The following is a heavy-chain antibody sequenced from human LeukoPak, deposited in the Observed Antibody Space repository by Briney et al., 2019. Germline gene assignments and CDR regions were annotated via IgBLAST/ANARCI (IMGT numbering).Heavy chain of an antibody. V-gene: IGHV3-48*01. J-gene: IGHJ6*04. D-gene: IGHD3-10*02. CDR3: AELGITMIGGV. CDR2: ISSSNSPI. Sequence: GGSLRLSCVASGFTFSSYSMNWVRQAPGKGLEWVSYISSSNSPIYYADSLRGHFTISRDNAKNSLFLQMNSLRVEDTAVYYCAELGITMIGGVWGKGTTVTISS. CDR1: GFTFSSYS.